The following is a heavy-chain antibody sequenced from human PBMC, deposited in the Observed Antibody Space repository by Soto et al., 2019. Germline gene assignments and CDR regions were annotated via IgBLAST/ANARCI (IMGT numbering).Heavy chain of an antibody. J-gene: IGHJ6*02. CDR3: ARAALSNSGYEQYYYYYGMDV. CDR2: IYYSGST. CDR1: GGSISSGDYY. D-gene: IGHD5-12*01. Sequence: SETLSLTCTVSGGSISSGDYYWSWIRQPPGKGLEWIGYIYYSGSTYYNPSLKSRVTISVDTSKNQFSLKLSSVTAADTAVYYCARAALSNSGYEQYYYYYGMDVWGQGTTVTVSS. V-gene: IGHV4-30-4*01.